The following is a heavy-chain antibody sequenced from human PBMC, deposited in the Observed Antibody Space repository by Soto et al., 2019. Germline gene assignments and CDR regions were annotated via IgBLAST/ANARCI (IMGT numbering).Heavy chain of an antibody. V-gene: IGHV4-34*01. CDR1: GGSFSDYY. J-gene: IGHJ5*02. CDR2: INHSGST. CDR3: ARGRVGATNWNWFDP. Sequence: QVQLQQWGAGLLKPSETLSLTCAVYGGSFSDYYWNWIRQPPGKGLEWIGEINHSGSTNYNPSLKSRVTRSVDTSKNHFSLTLSSVTAADTAVYSCARGRVGATNWNWFDPWGQGTLVTVSS. D-gene: IGHD1-26*01.